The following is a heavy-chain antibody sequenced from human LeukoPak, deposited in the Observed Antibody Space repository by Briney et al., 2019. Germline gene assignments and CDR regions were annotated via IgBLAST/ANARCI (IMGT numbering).Heavy chain of an antibody. Sequence: SETLSLTCTVSGGSISSSSYYWGWIRQPPGKGLEWIGSIYYSGSTYYNPSLKSRVTISVDTSKNQFSLKLSSVTAADTAVYYCARQYSYSSSFFKTTGYNWFDPWGQGTLVTVSS. J-gene: IGHJ5*02. V-gene: IGHV4-39*01. CDR2: IYYSGST. CDR1: GGSISSSSYY. D-gene: IGHD6-13*01. CDR3: ARQYSYSSSFFKTTGYNWFDP.